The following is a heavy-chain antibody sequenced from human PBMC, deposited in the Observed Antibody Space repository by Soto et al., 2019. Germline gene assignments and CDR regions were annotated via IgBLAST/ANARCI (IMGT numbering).Heavy chain of an antibody. J-gene: IGHJ6*02. D-gene: IGHD2-21*02. CDR2: ISGSGGST. CDR1: GFTFSSYA. CDR3: RSSGDYVPLYYYYGMDV. Sequence: VGSLRLSCAASGFTFSSYAMSWVRQAPGKGLEWVSAISGSGGSTYYADSVKGRFTISRDNSKNTLYLQMNSLRAEDTAVYYCRSSGDYVPLYYYYGMDVWGQGTTVTVSS. V-gene: IGHV3-23*01.